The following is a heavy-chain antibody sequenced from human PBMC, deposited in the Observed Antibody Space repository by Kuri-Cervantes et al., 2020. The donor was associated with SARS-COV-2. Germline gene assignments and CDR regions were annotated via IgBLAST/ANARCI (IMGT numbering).Heavy chain of an antibody. CDR1: GGSISSYY. CDR2: IYYSGST. CDR3: ARGRLSSDYFDY. D-gene: IGHD6-6*01. J-gene: IGHJ4*02. V-gene: IGHV4-59*01. Sequence: GSLRLSCTVSGGSISSYYWSWIRQPPGKGLEWIGYIYYSGSTNYNPSLKSRVTISVDTSKNQFSLKLSSVTAADTAVYYCARGRLSSDYFDYWGQGTLVTVSS.